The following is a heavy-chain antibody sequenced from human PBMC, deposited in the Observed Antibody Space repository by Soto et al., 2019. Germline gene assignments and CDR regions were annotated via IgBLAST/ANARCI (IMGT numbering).Heavy chain of an antibody. V-gene: IGHV1-69*06. D-gene: IGHD3-22*01. CDR1: GGTFSSYA. CDR2: IIPIFGTA. Sequence: SVKVSCKASGGTFSSYAISWVRQAPGQGLEWMGGIIPIFGTANYAQKFQGRVTITADKSTSTAYMELRSLRSEDTAVYYCARAVYDSSGSYVAFDIWGQGTMVSVSS. J-gene: IGHJ3*02. CDR3: ARAVYDSSGSYVAFDI.